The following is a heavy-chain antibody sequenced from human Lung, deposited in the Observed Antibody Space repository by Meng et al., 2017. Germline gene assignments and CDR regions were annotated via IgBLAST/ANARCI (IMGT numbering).Heavy chain of an antibody. J-gene: IGHJ4*02. CDR3: ARGPTTMAHDFDY. CDR2: INHSGST. V-gene: IGHV4-34*01. Sequence: QGPLQQWGAGLLKPSDTLALPCVVSGGSFSDYYWSWIRQPPGKGLEWIGEINHSGSTNYNPSLESRATISVDTSQNNLSLKLSSVTAADSAVYYCARGPTTMAHDFDYWGQGTLVTVSS. D-gene: IGHD4-11*01. CDR1: GGSFSDYY.